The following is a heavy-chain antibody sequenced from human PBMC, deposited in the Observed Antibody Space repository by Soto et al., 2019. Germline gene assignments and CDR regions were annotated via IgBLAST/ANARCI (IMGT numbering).Heavy chain of an antibody. J-gene: IGHJ3*02. CDR1: GYSISSSNW. CDR3: ARHGSQWLPIDAFDI. V-gene: IGHV4-28*01. CDR2: IYYSGTT. D-gene: IGHD6-19*01. Sequence: PSETLSLTCAVSGYSISSSNWWGWIRQPPGKGLEWIGYIYYSGTTYYNPSLKSRVTMSVDTSKNQFSLKLTSVTAVDTAVYYCARHGSQWLPIDAFDIWGQGTMVTVSS.